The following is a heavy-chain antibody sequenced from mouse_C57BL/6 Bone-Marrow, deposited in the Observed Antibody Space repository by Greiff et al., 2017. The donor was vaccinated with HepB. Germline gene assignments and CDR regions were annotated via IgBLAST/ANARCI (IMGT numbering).Heavy chain of an antibody. V-gene: IGHV1-64*01. Sequence: VQLQQPGAELVKPGASVKLSCKASGYTFTSYWMHWVKQRPGQGLEWIGMIHPNSGSTNYNEKFKSKATLTVDKSSSTAYMQLSSLTSEDSAVYCCARLGYYGSRGFAYWGQGTLVTVSA. CDR2: IHPNSGST. D-gene: IGHD1-1*01. J-gene: IGHJ3*01. CDR3: ARLGYYGSRGFAY. CDR1: GYTFTSYW.